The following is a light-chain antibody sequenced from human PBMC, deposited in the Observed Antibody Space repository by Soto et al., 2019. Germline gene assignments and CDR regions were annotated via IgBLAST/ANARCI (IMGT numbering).Light chain of an antibody. V-gene: IGKV1-5*01. Sequence: DIPMTQSPSTLSASVGDRVTITCRASQSISRSLAWYQQKPGKAPNLLIFDASSLEGGVPSRFSGSGFGTEFTLTITNLQPADFAAYDCQQYSDFLLSFGPGTTVDFK. J-gene: IGKJ3*01. CDR1: QSISRS. CDR3: QQYSDFLLS. CDR2: DAS.